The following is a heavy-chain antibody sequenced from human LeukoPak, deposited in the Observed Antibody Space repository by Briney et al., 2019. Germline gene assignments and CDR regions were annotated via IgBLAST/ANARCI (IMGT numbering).Heavy chain of an antibody. CDR1: GGSISSGGYY. D-gene: IGHD3-16*01. J-gene: IGHJ3*02. Sequence: PSETLSLTCTVSGGSISSGGYYWSWIRQHPGKGLEWIGYIYYSGSTYYNPSLKSRVTISVDTSKNQFSLQLNSVTPEDTAVYYCARDWGTLTDGFDIWGQGTMVIVSS. CDR2: IYYSGST. V-gene: IGHV4-31*03. CDR3: ARDWGTLTDGFDI.